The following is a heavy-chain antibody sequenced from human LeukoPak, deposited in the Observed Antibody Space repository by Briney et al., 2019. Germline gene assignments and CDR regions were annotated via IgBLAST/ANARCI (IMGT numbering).Heavy chain of an antibody. CDR1: GLTFSSYA. J-gene: IGHJ4*02. CDR3: AKDIRPPIFGVVIIGGYFDY. CDR2: ISGSGGST. Sequence: GGSLRLSCAASGLTFSSYAMSWVRQAPGKGLEWVSAISGSGGSTYYADSVKGRFTISRDNSKNTLYLQMNSLRAEDTAVYYCAKDIRPPIFGVVIIGGYFDYWGQGTLVTVSS. D-gene: IGHD3-3*01. V-gene: IGHV3-23*01.